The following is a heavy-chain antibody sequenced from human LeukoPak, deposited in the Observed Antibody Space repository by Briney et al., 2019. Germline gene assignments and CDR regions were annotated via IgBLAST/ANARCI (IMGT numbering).Heavy chain of an antibody. V-gene: IGHV3-74*01. CDR1: GNYW. D-gene: IGHD2/OR15-2a*01. CDR3: VSFYETY. Sequence: QPGGSLRLSCAASGNYWMHWVRQAPGKGLVWVSHINSYGSWTSYADSVKGRFTISKDNAKNTVYLQMNSLRAEDTAVYYCVSFYETYWGRGTLVTVSS. CDR2: INSYGSWT. J-gene: IGHJ4*02.